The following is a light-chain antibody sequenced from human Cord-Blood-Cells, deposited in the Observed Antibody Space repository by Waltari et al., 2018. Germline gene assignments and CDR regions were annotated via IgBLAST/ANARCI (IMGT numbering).Light chain of an antibody. CDR3: QSYDSSLSGPYYV. Sequence: QSVLTQPPSVSGAPGQRVTISCTGSSSNIGAGYDVHWYQQLPGTTPKLLIYGNINRPSGVPDRFSGSKSGTSASLAITGLQAEDEADYYCQSYDSSLSGPYYVFGTGTKVTVL. CDR1: SSNIGAGYD. V-gene: IGLV1-40*01. CDR2: GNI. J-gene: IGLJ1*01.